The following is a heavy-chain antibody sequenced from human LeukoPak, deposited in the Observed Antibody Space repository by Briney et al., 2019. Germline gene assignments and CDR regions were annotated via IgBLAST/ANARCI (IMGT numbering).Heavy chain of an antibody. V-gene: IGHV4-39*07. Sequence: SETLSLTCTVSGGSISSSSYYWGWIRQPPGKGLEYIGSVYYTGNTYYNPSLKSRVTISVDTSKIQFSLKLNPVTAADTAVYYCSTSTGTTYNSFDPWGQGTLVTVSS. CDR2: VYYTGNT. J-gene: IGHJ5*02. CDR1: GGSISSSSYY. D-gene: IGHD4-11*01. CDR3: STSTGTTYNSFDP.